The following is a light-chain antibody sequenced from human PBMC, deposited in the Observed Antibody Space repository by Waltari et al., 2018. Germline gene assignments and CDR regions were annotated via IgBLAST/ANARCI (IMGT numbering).Light chain of an antibody. Sequence: QSALTQPPSVSGSPGQSVTISCTGTSSDVGSYNRVSWYQQPPGTAPKLMIYEVTNRPSGVPDRFSGSKSGNTASLTISGLQAEDEADYYCSSYISSSILVFGGGTKLTVL. J-gene: IGLJ3*02. V-gene: IGLV2-18*02. CDR3: SSYISSSILV. CDR2: EVT. CDR1: SSDVGSYNR.